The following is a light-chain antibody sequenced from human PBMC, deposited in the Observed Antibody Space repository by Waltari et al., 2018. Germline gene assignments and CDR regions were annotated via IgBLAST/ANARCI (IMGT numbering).Light chain of an antibody. CDR3: QQSRA. V-gene: IGKV3-11*01. CDR1: QSVSSY. Sequence: EIVLTQSPATLSLSPGERATLSCRASQSVSSYLAWYQQKPGQAPRRLIYDASNRATGIPARFSGSGSGTDFTLTISSLEPEDFAVYYCQQSRAFGGGTKVEIK. J-gene: IGKJ4*01. CDR2: DAS.